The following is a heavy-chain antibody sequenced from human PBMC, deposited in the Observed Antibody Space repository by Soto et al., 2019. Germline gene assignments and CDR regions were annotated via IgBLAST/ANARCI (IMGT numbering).Heavy chain of an antibody. CDR2: IGSSGST. D-gene: IGHD6-19*01. J-gene: IGHJ4*02. CDR3: ARYTAVADPYYFDY. V-gene: IGHV3-23*01. Sequence: GGSLRLSCVASGFTFDTYALNWVRQAPGKGLEWVSAIGSSGSTYYADSVKGRFTISRDTSKNMLYLHMNSLRAEDTAIYYCARYTAVADPYYFDYWGQGTLVTVSS. CDR1: GFTFDTYA.